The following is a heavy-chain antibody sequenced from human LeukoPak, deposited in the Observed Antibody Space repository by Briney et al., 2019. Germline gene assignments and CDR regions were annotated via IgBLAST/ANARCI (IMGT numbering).Heavy chain of an antibody. CDR2: IHDSGGT. CDR3: ARDPNGDYD. CDR1: GGSFSGYY. V-gene: IGHV4-34*01. D-gene: IGHD4-17*01. Sequence: PSETLSLTCAVYGGSFSGYYWGWIRQPPGKGLEWIGEIHDSGGTNYNPSLKSRVTMSVDTSKNQFSLKLSSVTAADTAVYYCARDPNGDYDWGQGTLVTVSS. J-gene: IGHJ4*02.